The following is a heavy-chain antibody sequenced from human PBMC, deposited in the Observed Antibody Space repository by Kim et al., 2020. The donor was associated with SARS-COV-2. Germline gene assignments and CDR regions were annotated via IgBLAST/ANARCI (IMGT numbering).Heavy chain of an antibody. D-gene: IGHD4-4*01. Sequence: SETLSLTCSVSASSFRTRSYYWGWVRQTPEKGLEWIGSISYFGSAYYNVSLMSRVTMSVDTSKTEFSLTLKSVTAADTATYYCARQGIVTTVTGWFDSWGQGTQVTVSS. CDR1: ASSFRTRSYY. CDR3: ARQGIVTTVTGWFDS. V-gene: IGHV4-39*01. J-gene: IGHJ5*01. CDR2: ISYFGSA.